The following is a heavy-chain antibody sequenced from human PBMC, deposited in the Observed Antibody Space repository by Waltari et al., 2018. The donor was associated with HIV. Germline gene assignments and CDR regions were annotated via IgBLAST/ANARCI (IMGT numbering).Heavy chain of an antibody. D-gene: IGHD3-3*01. V-gene: IGHV3-9*01. Sequence: EVQLVESGGGLVQPGRSLRLSCAASGFTFDDSPMHWVRQAPGKGLEWVSGLSWNSESTDYADSVKGRFIISRDNVKNSLYLQMNSLRIEDTAFYYCAKGGSHLTIFEAWFDSWGQGTLVTVSS. CDR2: LSWNSEST. CDR3: AKGGSHLTIFEAWFDS. CDR1: GFTFDDSP. J-gene: IGHJ5*01.